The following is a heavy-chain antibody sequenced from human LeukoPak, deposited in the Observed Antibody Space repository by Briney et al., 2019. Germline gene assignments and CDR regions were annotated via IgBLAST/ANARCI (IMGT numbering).Heavy chain of an antibody. J-gene: IGHJ1*01. CDR3: AKDASDGYKPRGEYFQH. V-gene: IGHV3-9*01. D-gene: IGHD5-24*01. Sequence: GGSLRLSCAASGFTFDDYAMHWVRQAPGKGLEWVSGISWNSGSIGYADSVKGRFTISRDNAKNSLYLQMNSPRAEDTALYYCAKDASDGYKPRGEYFQHWGQGTLVTVSS. CDR2: ISWNSGSI. CDR1: GFTFDDYA.